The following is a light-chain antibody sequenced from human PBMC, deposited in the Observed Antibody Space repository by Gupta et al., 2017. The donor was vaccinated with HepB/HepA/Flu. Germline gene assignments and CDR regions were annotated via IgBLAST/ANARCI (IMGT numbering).Light chain of an antibody. CDR2: ASN. CDR3: ATWDDKLSGWV. V-gene: IGLV1-47*01. Sequence: QSVLTQPPSTSGTPGPRVTISCSGGNPNIGLNHVYCYQQLAGAAPKLLIFASNQRPSGVPERFSASESGTSASLVIGGLRSEDEGDYYCATWDDKLSGWVFGGGTKLTVL. CDR1: NPNIGLNH. J-gene: IGLJ3*02.